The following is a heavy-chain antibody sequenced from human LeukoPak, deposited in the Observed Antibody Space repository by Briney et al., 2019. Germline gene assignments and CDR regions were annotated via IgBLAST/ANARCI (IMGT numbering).Heavy chain of an antibody. CDR3: ARAGYCSSTTCYDWFDP. CDR1: GYTFTSYD. V-gene: IGHV1-8*01. Sequence: ASVTVSCKASGYTFTSYDINWVRQAPGQGLEWMGWMNPNSGNTGYAQKFQGRVTMTRNTSISKAYMELSRLRSDDTAVYYCARAGYCSSTTCYDWFDPWGQGTLVTVSS. CDR2: MNPNSGNT. J-gene: IGHJ5*02. D-gene: IGHD2-2*03.